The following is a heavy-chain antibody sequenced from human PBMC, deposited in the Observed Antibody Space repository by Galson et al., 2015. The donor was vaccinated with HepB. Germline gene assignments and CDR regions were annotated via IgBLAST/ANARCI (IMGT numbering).Heavy chain of an antibody. CDR1: GFTFSSYN. J-gene: IGHJ6*02. D-gene: IGHD3-10*01. V-gene: IGHV3-7*03. Sequence: SLRLSCAASGFTFSSYNMHWVRQAPGKGLEWVANINPDGSEKSYVASLKGRFTISRDNSKNSVCLQMDSLRAEDTAIYYCARRISLVRGIITRPDYYYGMDVWGQGTTVTVAS. CDR3: ARRISLVRGIITRPDYYYGMDV. CDR2: INPDGSEK.